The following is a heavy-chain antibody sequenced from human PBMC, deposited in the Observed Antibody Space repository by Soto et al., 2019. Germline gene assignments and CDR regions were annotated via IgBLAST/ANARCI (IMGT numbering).Heavy chain of an antibody. J-gene: IGHJ4*02. V-gene: IGHV3-21*01. CDR3: ARIGGSGTWDIDY. D-gene: IGHD3-10*01. CDR2: ISTSISYI. CDR1: GFTFSSFS. Sequence: GESLRLSCAASGFTFSSFSMNWVRQPQGKGLEWVSSISTSISYIYYADSVRGRFTISRDNAKNSLYLQMNSLRAEDTAVYYCARIGGSGTWDIDYWGQGTLVTVSS.